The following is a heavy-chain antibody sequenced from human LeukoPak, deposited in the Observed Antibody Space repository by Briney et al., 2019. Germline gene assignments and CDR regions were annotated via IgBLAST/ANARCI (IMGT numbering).Heavy chain of an antibody. CDR2: IYHSGST. CDR1: GGSISSYY. CDR3: ATKYYGMDV. J-gene: IGHJ6*02. V-gene: IGHV4-59*01. Sequence: SETLSLTCTVSGGSISSYYWSWIRQPPGKGLEWIGYIYHSGSTNYNPSLKSRVTISVDTSKNQFSLKLSSVTAADTAVYYCATKYYGMDVWGQGTTVTVSS.